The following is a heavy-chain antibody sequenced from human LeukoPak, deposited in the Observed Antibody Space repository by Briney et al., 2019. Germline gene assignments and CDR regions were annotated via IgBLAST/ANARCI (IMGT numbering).Heavy chain of an antibody. Sequence: PGGSLRLSCAASGFDFSNFYMTWVRQAPGKGLEWLSYMSSSGGIINYADSVKGRFTISRDNAKNSLFLQMDSLRVEDTAVYYCARDSPDSSGWVYFDYWGQGTLVTVSS. D-gene: IGHD6-19*01. CDR2: MSSSGGII. J-gene: IGHJ4*02. CDR3: ARDSPDSSGWVYFDY. V-gene: IGHV3-11*04. CDR1: GFDFSNFY.